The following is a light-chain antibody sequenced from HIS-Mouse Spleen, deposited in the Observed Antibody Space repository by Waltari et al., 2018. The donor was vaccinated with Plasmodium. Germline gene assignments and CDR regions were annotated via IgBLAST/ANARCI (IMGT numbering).Light chain of an antibody. CDR2: EDS. CDR3: YSTDSSGNHRV. V-gene: IGLV3-10*01. CDR1: ALPKKY. J-gene: IGLJ3*02. Sequence: GQTARITCSGDALPKKYAYWYQQKSGQAPVLVIYEDSIRPSGIPERFSGSSSGTMATLTISGAQVEDEADYYCYSTDSSGNHRVFGGGTKLTVL.